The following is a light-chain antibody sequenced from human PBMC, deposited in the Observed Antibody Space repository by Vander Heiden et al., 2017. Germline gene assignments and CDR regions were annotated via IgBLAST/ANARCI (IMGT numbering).Light chain of an antibody. V-gene: IGKV1-39*01. CDR2: AAS. CDR3: QQSHSTPWT. J-gene: IGKJ1*01. Sequence: DIKMTQSPSSLSASVGDRVTITCRASQSISSYLNWYQQKPGKAPNLLLYAASSLQSWVPSRFSGSGSGTDFTLTISSLQPEDFATYYCQQSHSTPWTFGQGTKVEYK. CDR1: QSISSY.